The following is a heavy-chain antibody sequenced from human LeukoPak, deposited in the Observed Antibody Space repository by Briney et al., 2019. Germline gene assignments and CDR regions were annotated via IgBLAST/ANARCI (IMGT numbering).Heavy chain of an antibody. Sequence: GGSLRLSCAASGFTFSSYSMNWVRQAPGKGLEWVSSITSSSSYIYYADSVKGRFTISRDNAKNSLYLQMNSLRAEDTAIYYCAKAYGTNGYYQLPIDFWGQGTLVTVFS. CDR2: ITSSSSYI. V-gene: IGHV3-21*04. J-gene: IGHJ4*02. CDR1: GFTFSSYS. D-gene: IGHD3-22*01. CDR3: AKAYGTNGYYQLPIDF.